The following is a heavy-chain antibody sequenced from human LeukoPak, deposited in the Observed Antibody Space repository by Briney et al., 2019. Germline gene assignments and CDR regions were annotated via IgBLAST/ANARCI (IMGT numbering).Heavy chain of an antibody. J-gene: IGHJ3*02. CDR3: ARAYCSSTSCYTPDAFDI. V-gene: IGHV3-21*01. D-gene: IGHD2-2*02. CDR1: EFTFSSYS. Sequence: GGSLRLSCAASEFTFSSYSMNWDRQAPGKGLEWVSPISSSSSYIYYADSVKGRFTISRDNAKNSLYLQMNSLRAEDTAVYYCARAYCSSTSCYTPDAFDIWGQGTMVTVSS. CDR2: ISSSSSYI.